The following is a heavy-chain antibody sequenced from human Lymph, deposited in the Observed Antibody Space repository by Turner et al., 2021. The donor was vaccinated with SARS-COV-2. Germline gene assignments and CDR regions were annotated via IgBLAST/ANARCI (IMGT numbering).Heavy chain of an antibody. CDR1: GYTFTDYY. J-gene: IGHJ4*02. D-gene: IGHD6-19*01. CDR2: INLNSGGT. V-gene: IGHV1-2*02. CDR3: ARGESIAVAGTQYFDY. Sequence: QVHLVQSGAEVKKPGASVKVSCKASGYTFTDYYMHWVRQAPGQGLEWMGWINLNSGGTNYAQKFQGRVTMTRDTSISTAYMELRWLRSDDTAVYFCARGESIAVAGTQYFDYWGQGTLVTVSS.